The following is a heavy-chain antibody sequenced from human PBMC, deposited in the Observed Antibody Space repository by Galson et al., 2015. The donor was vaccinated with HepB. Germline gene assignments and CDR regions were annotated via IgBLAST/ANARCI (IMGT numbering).Heavy chain of an antibody. V-gene: IGHV1-2*02. CDR3: ASSTSSYYYYYMDV. CDR1: GYTFTGYY. J-gene: IGHJ6*03. CDR2: INPNSGGT. Sequence: SVKVSCKASGYTFTGYYMHWVRQAPGQGLEWMGWINPNSGGTNYAQKFQGRVTMTRDTSISTAYMELSRLRSDDTAVYYCASSTSSYYYYYMDVWGKGTTVTVSS. D-gene: IGHD2-2*01.